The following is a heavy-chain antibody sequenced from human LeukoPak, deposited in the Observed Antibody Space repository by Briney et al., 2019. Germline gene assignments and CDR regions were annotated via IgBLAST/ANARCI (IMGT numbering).Heavy chain of an antibody. J-gene: IGHJ4*02. CDR2: IYYSGST. D-gene: IGHD6-13*01. Sequence: KSSQTLSLTCTVSGGSISSGDYYWSWIRQPPGKGMEWIGYIYYSGSTYYNPSLKSRVTISVDTSKNQFSLKLSSVTAADTAVYYCARDQIEAAAGTLGYYWGQGTLVTVSS. CDR3: ARDQIEAAAGTLGYY. CDR1: GGSISSGDYY. V-gene: IGHV4-30-4*08.